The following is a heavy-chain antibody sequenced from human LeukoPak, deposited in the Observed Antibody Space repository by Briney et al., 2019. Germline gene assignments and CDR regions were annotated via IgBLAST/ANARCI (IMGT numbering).Heavy chain of an antibody. CDR1: GGTFSSYA. V-gene: IGHV1-69*13. CDR2: IIPIFGTA. Sequence: SVKVSCKASGGTFSSYAISWVRQAPGQGLEWMGGIIPIFGTANYAQKFQGRVTITADESTSTAYMELSSLRSEGTAVYYCARGRIVVAGYFDYWGQGTLVTVSS. D-gene: IGHD6-19*01. CDR3: ARGRIVVAGYFDY. J-gene: IGHJ4*02.